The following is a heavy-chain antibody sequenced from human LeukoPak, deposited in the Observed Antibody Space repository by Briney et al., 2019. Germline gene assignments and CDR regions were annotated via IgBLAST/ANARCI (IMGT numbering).Heavy chain of an antibody. J-gene: IGHJ6*04. D-gene: IGHD3-16*01. CDR2: ILTSGNI. V-gene: IGHV4-39*07. Sequence: SETLSLTCTVSGGSISSSSYYWGWIRQPPGKGLEWIGRILTSGNIDYNPSLKSRVTMSVDTSRKYVSLKLSSVTAADTAVYYCTTDQLTSRMDVWGEGATVTVSS. CDR1: GGSISSSSYY. CDR3: TTDQLTSRMDV.